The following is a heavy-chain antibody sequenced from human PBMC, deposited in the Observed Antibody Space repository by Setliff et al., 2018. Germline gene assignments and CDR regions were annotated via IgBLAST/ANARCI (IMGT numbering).Heavy chain of an antibody. Sequence: SLKISCAVSGLIVSDIHMTWVRQTPGKGLEWLSVIYNSDSRYYADSVKGRFTISRDDSKNTLYLQMNNLRAEDTATYYCARDLGNWFDPWGQGTLVTVSS. CDR3: ARDLGNWFDP. CDR1: GLIVSDIH. CDR2: IYNSDSR. V-gene: IGHV3-53*01. D-gene: IGHD3-16*01. J-gene: IGHJ5*01.